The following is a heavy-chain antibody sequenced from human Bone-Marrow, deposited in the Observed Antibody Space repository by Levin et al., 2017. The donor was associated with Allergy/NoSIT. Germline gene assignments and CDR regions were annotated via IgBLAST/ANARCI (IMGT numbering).Heavy chain of an antibody. V-gene: IGHV1-2*02. CDR2: INPNSGGT. CDR1: GYTFTGYY. Sequence: GESLKISCKASGYTFTGYYMHWVRQAPGQGLEWMGWINPNSGGTNYAQKFQGRVTMTRDTSISTAYMELSRLRSDDTAVYYCARGGSILQITMIVVVINLYDYWGQGTLVTVSS. J-gene: IGHJ4*02. D-gene: IGHD3-22*01. CDR3: ARGGSILQITMIVVVINLYDY.